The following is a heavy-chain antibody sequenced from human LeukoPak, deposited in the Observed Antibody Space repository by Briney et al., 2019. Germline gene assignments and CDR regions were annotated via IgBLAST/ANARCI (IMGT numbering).Heavy chain of an antibody. J-gene: IGHJ3*02. Sequence: PGGSLRLSCAASGFTFSSYGMHWVRQAPGKGLEWVAFIRYDGSNKYYADSVKGRFTISRDNAKNSLYLQMNSLRAEDMALYYCAKDMWRFGELLDAFDIWGQGTMVTVSS. CDR3: AKDMWRFGELLDAFDI. CDR1: GFTFSSYG. D-gene: IGHD3-10*01. CDR2: IRYDGSNK. V-gene: IGHV3-30*02.